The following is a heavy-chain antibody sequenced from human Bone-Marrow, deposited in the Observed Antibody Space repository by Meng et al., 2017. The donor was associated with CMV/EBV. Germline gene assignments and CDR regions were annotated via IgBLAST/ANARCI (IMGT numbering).Heavy chain of an antibody. CDR3: AKDRGSGSYYDMDYYYGMDV. J-gene: IGHJ6*02. Sequence: GESLKISCAASGFTLSSYAMSWVRQAPGKGLEWVSVISGGGGSTYYADSVKGRFTISRDNSKNTLYLQMNSLRAEDTAVYYCAKDRGSGSYYDMDYYYGMDVWGQGTTVTVSS. D-gene: IGHD1-26*01. CDR1: GFTLSSYA. V-gene: IGHV3-23*01. CDR2: ISGGGGST.